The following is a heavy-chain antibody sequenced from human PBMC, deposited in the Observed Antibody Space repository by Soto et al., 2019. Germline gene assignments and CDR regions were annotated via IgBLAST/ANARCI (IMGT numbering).Heavy chain of an antibody. V-gene: IGHV4-34*01. Sequence: PSETLSLTCAVYGGSFSGYYWSWIRQPPGKGLEWIGEINHSGSTNYNPSLKSRVTISVDTSKNQFSLKLSSVTAADTAVYYCARVAGSGDFDYWGQGTLVTVSS. CDR3: ARVAGSGDFDY. CDR1: GGSFSGYY. J-gene: IGHJ4*02. D-gene: IGHD3-10*01. CDR2: INHSGST.